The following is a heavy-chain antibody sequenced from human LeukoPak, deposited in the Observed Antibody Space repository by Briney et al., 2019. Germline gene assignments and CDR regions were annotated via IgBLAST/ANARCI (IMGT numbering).Heavy chain of an antibody. D-gene: IGHD2-15*01. V-gene: IGHV3-48*01. J-gene: IGHJ6*03. CDR3: ARDPLYCSGGSCYYYYMDV. CDR1: GFTFSSYS. Sequence: GGSLRLSCAASGFTFSSYSMNWVRQAPGKGLEWVSYISSSSSTIYYADSVEGRFTISRDNAKNSLYLQMNSLRAEDTAVYYCARDPLYCSGGSCYYYYMDVWGKGTTVTVSS. CDR2: ISSSSSTI.